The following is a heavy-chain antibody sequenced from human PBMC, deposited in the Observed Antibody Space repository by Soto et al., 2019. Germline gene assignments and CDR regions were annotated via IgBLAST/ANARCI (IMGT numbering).Heavy chain of an antibody. CDR2: ISYDGSNK. D-gene: IGHD2-8*01. J-gene: IGHJ6*02. Sequence: LRLSCAASGFTFSSYGMHWVRQAPGKGLEWVAVISYDGSNKYYADSVKGRFTISRDNSKNTLYLQMNSLRAEDTAVYYCAKDRRYCTNGVWGCYYYYYGMDVWGQGTTVTVSS. CDR3: AKDRRYCTNGVWGCYYYYYGMDV. CDR1: GFTFSSYG. V-gene: IGHV3-30*18.